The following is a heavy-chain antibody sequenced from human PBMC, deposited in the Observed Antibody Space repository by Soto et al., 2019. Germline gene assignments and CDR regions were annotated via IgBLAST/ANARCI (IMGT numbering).Heavy chain of an antibody. J-gene: IGHJ4*02. Sequence: EASVKVSCKASGYTFTGYYMHWVRQAPGQGLEWMGWINPNSGGTNYAQKFQGWVTMTRDTSISTAYMELSRLRSDDTAVYYCARFGCPLYSGSYSYYFDDWGQRTLVTVSS. D-gene: IGHD1-26*01. CDR2: INPNSGGT. CDR1: GYTFTGYY. V-gene: IGHV1-2*04. CDR3: ARFGCPLYSGSYSYYFDD.